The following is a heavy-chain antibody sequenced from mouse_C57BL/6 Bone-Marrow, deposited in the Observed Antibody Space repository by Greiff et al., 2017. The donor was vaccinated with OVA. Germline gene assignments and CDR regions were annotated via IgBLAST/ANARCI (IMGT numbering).Heavy chain of an antibody. D-gene: IGHD2-3*01. V-gene: IGHV1-82*01. J-gene: IGHJ4*01. Sequence: QVQLQQSGPELVKPGASVKISCKASGYAFSSSWMNWVKQRPGKGLEWIGRIYPGDGDTNYNGKFKGKATLTADKSSSTAYMQLSSLTSEDSAVYFCARYDGYYPDYYAMDYWGQGTSVTVSS. CDR3: ARYDGYYPDYYAMDY. CDR2: IYPGDGDT. CDR1: GYAFSSSW.